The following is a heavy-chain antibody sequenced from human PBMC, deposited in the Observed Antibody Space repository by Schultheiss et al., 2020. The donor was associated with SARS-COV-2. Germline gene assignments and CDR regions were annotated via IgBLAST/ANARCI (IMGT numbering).Heavy chain of an antibody. D-gene: IGHD3-3*01. CDR3: ARDLVRRFLFDL. V-gene: IGHV3-33*01. J-gene: IGHJ5*02. Sequence: GESLKISCVASGFNVNSCGMHWVRQAPGKGLEWVAVIWYDGSSEFYADSVKGRFTISRDSSNNMLHLQMNSLRGEDTAVYYCARDLVRRFLFDLWGQGTLVTVSS. CDR1: GFNVNSCG. CDR2: IWYDGSSE.